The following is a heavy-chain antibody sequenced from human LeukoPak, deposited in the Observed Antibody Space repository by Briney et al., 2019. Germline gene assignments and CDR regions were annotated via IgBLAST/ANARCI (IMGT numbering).Heavy chain of an antibody. CDR3: VRTPTCSSGSCYPNWFDS. CDR2: VYPGDSHT. J-gene: IGHJ5*01. Sequence: GESLQISCQGSGYSFTNNWIGWVRHTPGKGLDWMAIVYPGDSHTKYNPSFQGQVTISADKSSSTAYLQWISLRASDTAIYYCVRTPTCSSGSCYPNWFDSWGQGTLVTVSS. CDR1: GYSFTNNW. V-gene: IGHV5-51*01. D-gene: IGHD2-15*01.